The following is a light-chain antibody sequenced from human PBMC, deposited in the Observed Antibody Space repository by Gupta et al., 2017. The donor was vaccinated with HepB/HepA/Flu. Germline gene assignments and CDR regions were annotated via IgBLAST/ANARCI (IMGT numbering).Light chain of an antibody. V-gene: IGKV1-39*01. CDR2: GAS. CDR1: QSSSSH. J-gene: IGKJ2*01. CDR3: QQNDNSPLT. Sequence: IQMTQSPSSLSASVGDSVTITCRASQSSSSHLNWYQQTPGKAPKVLIYGASTLQSGVPARFSGRGSGTDFTLTISSLHPEDFASYYCQQNDNSPLTFGLGTKLEIK.